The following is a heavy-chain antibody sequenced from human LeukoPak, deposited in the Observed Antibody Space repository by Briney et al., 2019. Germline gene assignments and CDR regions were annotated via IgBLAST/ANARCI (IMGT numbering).Heavy chain of an antibody. CDR1: GYTFTGYY. D-gene: IGHD2-21*02. V-gene: IGHV1-2*02. CDR2: INPNSGGT. CDR3: ARGEVVTAISPFDY. J-gene: IGHJ4*02. Sequence: ASVKVSCKASGYTFTGYYMRWVRQAPGQGLEWMGWINPNSGGTNYAQKFQGRVTMTRDTSISTAYMELSRLRSDDTAVYYCARGEVVTAISPFDYWGQGTLVTVSS.